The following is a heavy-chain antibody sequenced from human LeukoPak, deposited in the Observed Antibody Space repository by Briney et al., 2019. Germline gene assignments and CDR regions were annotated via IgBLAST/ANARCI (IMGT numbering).Heavy chain of an antibody. CDR2: ISWNSGSI. CDR3: ANWGFDY. CDR1: GFTFNIYA. Sequence: GGSLRLSCAASGFTFNIYAMHWVRQAPGKGLEWVSGISWNSGSIGYADSVKGRFTISRDNAKNSLYLQMNSLRAEDTALYYCANWGFDYWGQGTLVTVSS. V-gene: IGHV3-9*01. J-gene: IGHJ4*02. D-gene: IGHD7-27*01.